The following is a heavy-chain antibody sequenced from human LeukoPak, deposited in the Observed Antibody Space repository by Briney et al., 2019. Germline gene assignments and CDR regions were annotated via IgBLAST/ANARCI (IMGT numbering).Heavy chain of an antibody. V-gene: IGHV3-33*01. D-gene: IGHD2-2*01. Sequence: PGGSLRLSCAASGFTFRTYGMHWVRQAPGKGLEWVAIIWYDGSKEHYADSVKGRFTISRDNSKNTLYLQMSGLRAEDTAVYYCARDFGCSSISCSALVTDYWGQGTLVTVSS. CDR2: IWYDGSKE. J-gene: IGHJ4*02. CDR3: ARDFGCSSISCSALVTDY. CDR1: GFTFRTYG.